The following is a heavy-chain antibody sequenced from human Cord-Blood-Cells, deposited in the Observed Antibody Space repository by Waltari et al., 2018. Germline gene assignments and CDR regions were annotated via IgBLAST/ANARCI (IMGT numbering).Heavy chain of an antibody. J-gene: IGHJ3*02. CDR2: ISYDGSNK. Sequence: QVQLVESGGGVVQPGRSLRLSCAASGSTFSSYAMHWVRQAPGKGLEWVAVISYDGSNKYYADSVKGRFTISRDNSKNTLYLQMNSLRAEDTAVYYCARSGYSSSWYFAFDIWGQGTMVTVSS. CDR3: ARSGYSSSWYFAFDI. D-gene: IGHD6-13*01. CDR1: GSTFSSYA. V-gene: IGHV3-30*04.